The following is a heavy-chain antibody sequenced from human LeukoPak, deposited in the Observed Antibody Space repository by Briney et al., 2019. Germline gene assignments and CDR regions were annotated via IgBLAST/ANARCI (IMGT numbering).Heavy chain of an antibody. CDR3: ARGDYSTPGLFDY. V-gene: IGHV3-21*01. J-gene: IGHJ4*02. D-gene: IGHD4-11*01. Sequence: GGSLRLSCAASGFTFSSYSMNWVRQAPGKGLEWVSSISSSSSYIYYADSAKGRFTISRDNAKNSLYLQMNSLRAEDTAVYYCARGDYSTPGLFDYWGQGTLVTVSS. CDR2: ISSSSSYI. CDR1: GFTFSSYS.